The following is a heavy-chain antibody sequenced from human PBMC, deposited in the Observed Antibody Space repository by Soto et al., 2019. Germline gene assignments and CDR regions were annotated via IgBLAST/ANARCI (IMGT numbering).Heavy chain of an antibody. CDR1: GGSISSSSYY. V-gene: IGHV4-39*01. CDR2: IYYSGST. D-gene: IGHD4-17*01. CDR3: ARHRGYGDYAYYYYYMDV. Sequence: SETLSLTCTVSGGSISSSSYYWGWIRQPPGKGLEWIGSIYYSGSTYYNPSLKSRVTISVDTSKNQFSLKLSSVTAADTAVYYCARHRGYGDYAYYYYYMDVWGKGTTVTVSS. J-gene: IGHJ6*03.